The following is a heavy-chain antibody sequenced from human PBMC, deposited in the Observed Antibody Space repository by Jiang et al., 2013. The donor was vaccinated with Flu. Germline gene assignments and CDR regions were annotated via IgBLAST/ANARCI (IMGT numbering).Heavy chain of an antibody. CDR3: ARDYDIVVVSVPYAFDI. D-gene: IGHD2-2*01. V-gene: IGHV1-2*06. J-gene: IGHJ3*02. CDR1: GYTFTGYY. CDR2: INPKSGGT. Sequence: VQLVESGAEVKKPGASVKVSCKASGYTFTGYYIHWIRQAPGQGLVWMGRINPKSGGTNYEQKFQGRVTMTRDTSISTAYMELSSLRSDDTAVYFCARDYDIVVVSVPYAFDIWG.